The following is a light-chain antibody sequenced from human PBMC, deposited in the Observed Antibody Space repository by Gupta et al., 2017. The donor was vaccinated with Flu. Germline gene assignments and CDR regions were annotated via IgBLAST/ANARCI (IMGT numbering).Light chain of an antibody. Sequence: DIVMTQSPDSLAVSLGERATINCKSSQSLLYSLNGQNYLAWYQQKRGQPPKLLMYWASTRESGVPDRFSGSGSGAEFTLTIDSLQAEDVAVYYCQQYYRTPPWTFGQGTKVEIK. V-gene: IGKV4-1*01. CDR1: QSLLYSLNGQNY. J-gene: IGKJ1*01. CDR2: WAS. CDR3: QQYYRTPPWT.